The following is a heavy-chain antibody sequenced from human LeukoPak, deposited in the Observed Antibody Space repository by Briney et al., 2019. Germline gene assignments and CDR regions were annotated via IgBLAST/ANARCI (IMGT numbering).Heavy chain of an antibody. CDR2: IGPSDSYT. V-gene: IGHV5-10-1*01. Sequence: GESLKISCKGSGYSFSSYWISWVRQMPGKGLEWMGSIGPSDSYTNCSPSFQGHVTISTDKSISTAYLQWSSLRASDTAMYYCARNRYYYDFSGYYVDYWGQGTLVTVSS. D-gene: IGHD3-22*01. CDR3: ARNRYYYDFSGYYVDY. CDR1: GYSFSSYW. J-gene: IGHJ4*02.